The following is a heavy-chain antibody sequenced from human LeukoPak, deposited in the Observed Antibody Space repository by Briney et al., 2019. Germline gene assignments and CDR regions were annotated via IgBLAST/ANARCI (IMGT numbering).Heavy chain of an antibody. V-gene: IGHV3-48*03. CDR3: ARDAGYNIDY. D-gene: IGHD5-24*01. CDR1: GFTFSSYE. CDR2: ISSSGSTI. Sequence: GGSLRLSCAASGFTFSSYEMNWVRQAPGKGLEWVSYISSSGSTIYYADSVKGRFTISRDNAKNSLYPQMNSLRAEDTAVYYCARDAGYNIDYWGQGTLVTVSS. J-gene: IGHJ4*02.